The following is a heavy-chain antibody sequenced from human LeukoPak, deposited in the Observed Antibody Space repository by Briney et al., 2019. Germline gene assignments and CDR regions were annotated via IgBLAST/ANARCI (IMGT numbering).Heavy chain of an antibody. J-gene: IGHJ4*02. CDR3: ARTGTYYSGMYYFDY. D-gene: IGHD3-10*01. CDR1: GYTFTDYY. V-gene: IGHV1-2*02. Sequence: ASVKVSCKTSGYTFTDYYMHCVRQAPGHGLEWMGWTNPNSGGSHFAQKFQGRVTMTRDTSISAAYMELSSLRSDDTAVYYCARTGTYYSGMYYFDYWGQGTLVTVFS. CDR2: TNPNSGGS.